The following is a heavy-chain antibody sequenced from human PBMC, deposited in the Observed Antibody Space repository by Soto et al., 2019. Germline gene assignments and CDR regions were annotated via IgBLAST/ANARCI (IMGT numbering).Heavy chain of an antibody. Sequence: SESLALTCNVSNGSLNFYEWSWIRQPPGKELEWIGNIYYRGTTNYNPSLQGRVTMSMDASKNQFSLTLSSVAVADTAMYYCSLLTNGRPGDDWGQGTLVTVSS. CDR1: NGSLNFYE. V-gene: IGHV4-59*08. CDR2: IYYRGTT. J-gene: IGHJ4*02. D-gene: IGHD2-8*01. CDR3: SLLTNGRPGDD.